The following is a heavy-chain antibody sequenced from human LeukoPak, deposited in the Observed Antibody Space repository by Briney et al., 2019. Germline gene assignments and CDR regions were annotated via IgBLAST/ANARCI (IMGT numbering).Heavy chain of an antibody. J-gene: IGHJ4*02. Sequence: GGSLRLSCAASGFTFDDYAMHWVRQAPGKGLEWVSGISWNSGSIGYADSVKGRFTISRDNAKNSLYLQMNSLRAEDTALYYCAKGSSSGWNYWGQGTLVTVSS. CDR1: GFTFDDYA. V-gene: IGHV3-9*01. CDR2: ISWNSGSI. CDR3: AKGSSSGWNY. D-gene: IGHD3-22*01.